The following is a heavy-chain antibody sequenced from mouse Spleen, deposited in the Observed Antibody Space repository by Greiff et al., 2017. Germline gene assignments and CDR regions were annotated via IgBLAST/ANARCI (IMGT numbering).Heavy chain of an antibody. J-gene: IGHJ3*01. V-gene: IGHV5-4*01. Sequence: EVQGVESGGGLVKPGGSLKLSCAASGFTFSSYAMSWVRQTPEKRLEWVATISDGGSYTYYPDNVKGRFTISRDNAKNNLYLQMSHLKSEDTAMYYCAAYDYDDGGFAYWGQGTLVTVSA. D-gene: IGHD2-4*01. CDR2: ISDGGSYT. CDR1: GFTFSSYA. CDR3: AAYDYDDGGFAY.